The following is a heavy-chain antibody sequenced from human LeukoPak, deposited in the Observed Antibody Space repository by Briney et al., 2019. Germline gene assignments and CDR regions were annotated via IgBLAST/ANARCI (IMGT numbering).Heavy chain of an antibody. D-gene: IGHD1-20*01. CDR3: ARGADDNWASGYFVC. V-gene: IGHV3-53*01. J-gene: IGHJ4*02. Sequence: GGSLRLSCTASGFTPSTNYYLSWVRQAPGKGLEWVSVIYRDGETYYADSVKGRFTISRDNSKNTLYIQMNSLRADDTAVYFCARGADDNWASGYFVCWGEASLVTVSS. CDR1: GFTPSTNY. CDR2: IYRDGET.